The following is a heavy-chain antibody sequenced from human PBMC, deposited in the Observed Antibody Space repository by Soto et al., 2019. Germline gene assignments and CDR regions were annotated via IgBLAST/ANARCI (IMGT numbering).Heavy chain of an antibody. D-gene: IGHD2-2*01. CDR1: GGSFSGYF. CDR2: INHSETT. CDR3: AREYCGSSSCYGWFDP. Sequence: QVQLQQWGGGLLKPSETLSLTCGVYGGSFSGYFWTWIRQPPGKGLEWIGEINHSETTNYNPSLKSGVTISVDTSKNQFSLKLNSVTAADTAVYYCAREYCGSSSCYGWFDPWGQGTLVTVSS. J-gene: IGHJ5*02. V-gene: IGHV4-34*01.